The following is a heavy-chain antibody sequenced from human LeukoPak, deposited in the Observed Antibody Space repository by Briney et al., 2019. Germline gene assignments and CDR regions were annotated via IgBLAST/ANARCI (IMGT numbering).Heavy chain of an antibody. CDR1: SGSISTSNYY. J-gene: IGHJ4*02. Sequence: SHTLFLTCTVSSGSISTSNYYWAWVRQPPGKALEWIGYFYYSGSTNYNPSLKSRVTISVDTSKNQFSLELTAMTAPDTALFYFARDRGYDILTGHTNFDYWGKGPLVTVSS. D-gene: IGHD3-9*01. CDR3: ARDRGYDILTGHTNFDY. V-gene: IGHV4-61*01. CDR2: FYYSGST.